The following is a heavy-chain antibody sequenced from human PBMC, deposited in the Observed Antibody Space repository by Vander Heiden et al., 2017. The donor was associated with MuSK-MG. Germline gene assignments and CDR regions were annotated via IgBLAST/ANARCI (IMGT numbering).Heavy chain of an antibody. V-gene: IGHV4-38-2*01. CDR3: ARQGTTTDY. J-gene: IGHJ4*01. CDR1: GYSLSSGYY. CDR2: IYHSGSI. D-gene: IGHD4-17*01. Sequence: QVPLQESGPGLVKPSAPLSLTCAVSGYSLSSGYYWRWIRQHPVKGLDWIGSIYHSGSIDDNPSLKSRVTISVDTSKSQLSMNLSAVTAADTGVYDCARQGTTTDYWGDGTLVTVSS.